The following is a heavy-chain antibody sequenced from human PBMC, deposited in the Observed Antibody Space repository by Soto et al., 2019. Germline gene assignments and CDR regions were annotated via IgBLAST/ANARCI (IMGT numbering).Heavy chain of an antibody. CDR1: GFTFREYS. Sequence: EVQMVESGGGLVKPGGSLRLSCAASGFTFREYSMNWVRQAPGKGLEWVSSINSGSTYIFASDSMKGRFTISRDNAKKSLYLQMDSLRVDDTAVYYCARERADGSIDYWGQGTLVTVSS. CDR3: ARERADGSIDY. V-gene: IGHV3-21*01. J-gene: IGHJ4*02. CDR2: INSGSTYI.